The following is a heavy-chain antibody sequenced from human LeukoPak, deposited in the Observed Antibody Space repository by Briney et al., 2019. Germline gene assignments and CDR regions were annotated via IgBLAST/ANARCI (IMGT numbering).Heavy chain of an antibody. Sequence: SETLSLTCAVYGGPFSGYYWSWIRQPPGKGLEWVEEINHSGSTNYNPSLKSRVTISVDKSKNQFSLKLSSVTAADTAVYYCARGGPYCSGGSCYGYYFDYWGQGTLVTVSS. CDR3: ARGGPYCSGGSCYGYYFDY. CDR1: GGPFSGYY. V-gene: IGHV4-34*01. CDR2: INHSGST. J-gene: IGHJ4*02. D-gene: IGHD2-15*01.